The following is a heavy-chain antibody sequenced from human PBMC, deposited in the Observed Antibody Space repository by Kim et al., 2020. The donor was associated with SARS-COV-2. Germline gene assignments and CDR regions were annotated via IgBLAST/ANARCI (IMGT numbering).Heavy chain of an antibody. V-gene: IGHV3-30*04. CDR2: ISYDGSNK. J-gene: IGHJ4*02. Sequence: GGSLRLSCAASGFTFSSYAMHWVRQAPGKGLEWVAVISYDGSNKYYADSVKGRFTISRDNSKNTLYLQMNSLRAEDTAVYYCARSGGGRVTPFDYLGQGT. D-gene: IGHD2-21*02. CDR3: ARSGGGRVTPFDY. CDR1: GFTFSSYA.